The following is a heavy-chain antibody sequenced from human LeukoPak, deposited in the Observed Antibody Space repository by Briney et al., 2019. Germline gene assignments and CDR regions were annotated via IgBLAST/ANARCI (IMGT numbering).Heavy chain of an antibody. V-gene: IGHV1-69*04. J-gene: IGHJ6*02. CDR1: GYTFTSYA. CDR2: IIPILGIA. CDR3: ARVVVGNHYYYYGMDV. Sequence: SVKVSCKPSGYTFTSYAISWVRQAPGQGLEWMGRIIPILGIANYAQKFQGRVTITADKSTSTAYMELSSLRSEDTAVYYCARVVVGNHYYYYGMDVWGQGTTVTVSS. D-gene: IGHD2-21*01.